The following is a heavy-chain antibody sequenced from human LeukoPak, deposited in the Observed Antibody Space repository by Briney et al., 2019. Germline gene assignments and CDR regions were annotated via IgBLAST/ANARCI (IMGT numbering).Heavy chain of an antibody. CDR1: GSSISSGSYY. Sequence: PSETLSLTCTVSGSSISSGSYYWSWIRQPAGKGLEWIGRIYTSGSTNYNPSLKSRVTISVDTSKNQFSLKLSSVTAADTAVYYCARDGDELQYYYYYMDVWGKGTTVTVSS. CDR3: ARDGDELQYYYYYMDV. CDR2: IYTSGST. V-gene: IGHV4-61*02. J-gene: IGHJ6*03. D-gene: IGHD5-24*01.